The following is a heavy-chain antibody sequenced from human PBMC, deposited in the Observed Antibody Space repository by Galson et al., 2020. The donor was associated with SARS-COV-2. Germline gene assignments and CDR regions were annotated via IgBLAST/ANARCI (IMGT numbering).Heavy chain of an antibody. D-gene: IGHD3-10*01. J-gene: IGHJ6*03. CDR2: INYSGMT. Sequence: LETLSLTCTVSGGSISSHYWSWIRQPPGKGLEWIGYINYSGMTNYNPSLKGRVTISVDTSKNQFSLTVTSVTAADTAVYYWARDDYYGSGNYYNNMDVWGKGTTVSVSS. V-gene: IGHV4-59*11. CDR3: ARDDYYGSGNYYNNMDV. CDR1: GGSISSHY.